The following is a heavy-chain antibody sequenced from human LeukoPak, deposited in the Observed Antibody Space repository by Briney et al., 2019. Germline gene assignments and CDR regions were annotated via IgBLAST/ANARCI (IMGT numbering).Heavy chain of an antibody. CDR2: INHSGST. Sequence: SETLSLTCAVYGGSFSGYYWSWLRQPPGKGLEWIGEINHSGSTNYNPSLKSRVTISVDTSKNQFSLKLSSVTAADTAVYYCARGILGYCSSTSCYTYYYYMDVWGKGTTVTVSS. J-gene: IGHJ6*03. D-gene: IGHD2-2*02. CDR3: ARGILGYCSSTSCYTYYYYMDV. V-gene: IGHV4-34*01. CDR1: GGSFSGYY.